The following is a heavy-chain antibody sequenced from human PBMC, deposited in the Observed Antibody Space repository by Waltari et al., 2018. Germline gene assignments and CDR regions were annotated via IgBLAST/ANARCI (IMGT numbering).Heavy chain of an antibody. CDR3: ARDIPLWSGYYDWFDP. J-gene: IGHJ5*02. CDR1: GASVSSGNHY. D-gene: IGHD3-3*01. Sequence: QVQLQESGPGLVKPSQTLSLTCSVSGASVSSGNHYLHWIRQPAGTGLEWRVYIYASDSPSYNPSLKSRVTISVDTSKNQFSLKLSSVTAADTAMYYCARDIPLWSGYYDWFDPWGQGTLVTVSS. CDR2: IYASDSP. V-gene: IGHV4-61*09.